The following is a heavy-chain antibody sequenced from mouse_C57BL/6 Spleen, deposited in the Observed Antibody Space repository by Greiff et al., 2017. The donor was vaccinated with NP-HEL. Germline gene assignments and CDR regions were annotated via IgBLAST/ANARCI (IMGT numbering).Heavy chain of an antibody. CDR1: GFTFSSYA. CDR2: ISSGGDYI. CDR3: TRVTTVVAVDY. D-gene: IGHD1-1*01. Sequence: EVKLMESGEGLVKPGGSLKLSCAASGFTFSSYAMSWVRQTPEKRLEWVAYISSGGDYIYYADTVKGRFTISRDNARNTLYLQMSSLKSEDTAMYYCTRVTTVVAVDYWGQGTTLTVSS. V-gene: IGHV5-9-1*02. J-gene: IGHJ2*01.